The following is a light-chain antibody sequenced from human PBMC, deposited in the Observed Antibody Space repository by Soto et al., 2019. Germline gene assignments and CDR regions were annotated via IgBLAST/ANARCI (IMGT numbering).Light chain of an antibody. CDR1: QGISNS. Sequence: DIQMTQSPSSLSASVGDRVTITCRASQGISNSLAWYQQIAGKSPKLLIYAASNLQSGVPSRFSGSGSGTDFSLTISSLQPEDVATYYCQTYNSARVTFGGGTKVELK. J-gene: IGKJ4*01. CDR2: AAS. V-gene: IGKV1-27*01. CDR3: QTYNSARVT.